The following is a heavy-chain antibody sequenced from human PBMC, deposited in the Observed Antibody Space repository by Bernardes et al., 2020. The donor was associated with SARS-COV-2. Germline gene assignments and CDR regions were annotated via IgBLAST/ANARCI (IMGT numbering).Heavy chain of an antibody. CDR3: ARDWAPGGAFDI. D-gene: IGHD1-26*01. CDR1: GFTFSSYE. V-gene: IGHV3-48*03. CDR2: ISSSGSTI. J-gene: IGHJ3*02. Sequence: GSLRLSCAASGFTFSSYEMNWVRQAPGKGLEWVSYISSSGSTIYYADSVKGRFTISRDNAKNSLYLQMNSLRAEDTAVYYCARDWAPGGAFDIWGQGTMVTVSS.